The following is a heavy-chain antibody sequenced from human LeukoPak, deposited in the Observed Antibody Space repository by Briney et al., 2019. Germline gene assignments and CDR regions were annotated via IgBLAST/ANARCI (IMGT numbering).Heavy chain of an antibody. CDR1: GGSFSGYY. Sequence: PSETLSLTCAVYGGSFSGYYWSWIRQPPGKGLEWIGEINHSGSTNYNPSLKSRVTISVDTSKNQFSLKLSSVTAADTAVYYCARVKGDIVVVPAACFDYWGQGTLVTVSS. CDR2: INHSGST. D-gene: IGHD2-2*01. V-gene: IGHV4-34*01. CDR3: ARVKGDIVVVPAACFDY. J-gene: IGHJ4*02.